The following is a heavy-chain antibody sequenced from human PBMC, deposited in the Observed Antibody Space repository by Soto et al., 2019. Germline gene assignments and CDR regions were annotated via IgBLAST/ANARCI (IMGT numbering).Heavy chain of an antibody. V-gene: IGHV3-11*01. J-gene: IGHJ4*02. CDR1: GLTFSDYY. CDR3: ARDYNGYGDY. CDR2: ISGVGGTT. Sequence: GGSLRLSCVASGLTFSDYYMSWIRQAPGKGLEWISHISGVGGTTNYADFAKGRFTISRDNAKNSVFLEMNSLRAEDTAVYYCARDYNGYGDYWGQGALVTVSS. D-gene: IGHD5-12*01.